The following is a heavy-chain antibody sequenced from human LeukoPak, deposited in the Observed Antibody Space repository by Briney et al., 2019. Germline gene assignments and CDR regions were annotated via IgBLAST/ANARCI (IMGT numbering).Heavy chain of an antibody. CDR1: GFTFSSYA. Sequence: GGSLRLSCAASGFTFSSYAMSWVRQAPGKGLEWVSAISGSGGSTYYADSVKGRFTISRDNSKNTLYLQMNSLRAEDTAVYYRQKTAYDILTGYNDYWGQGTLVTVSS. CDR2: ISGSGGST. D-gene: IGHD3-9*01. J-gene: IGHJ4*02. CDR3: QKTAYDILTGYNDY. V-gene: IGHV3-23*01.